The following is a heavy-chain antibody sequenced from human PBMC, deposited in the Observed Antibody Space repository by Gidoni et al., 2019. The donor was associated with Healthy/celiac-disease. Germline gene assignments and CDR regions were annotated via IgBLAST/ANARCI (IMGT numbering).Heavy chain of an antibody. J-gene: IGHJ4*02. CDR1: GGSISSSSYY. D-gene: IGHD5-18*01. CDR3: ARQGGGDTAMEAPYDY. CDR2: IYYSGST. Sequence: QLQLQESGPGLVKPSETLSLTCTVSGGSISSSSYYWGWIRQPPGKGLEWIGSIYYSGSTYYNPSLKSRVTISVDTSKNQFSLKLSSVIAADTAVYYCARQGGGDTAMEAPYDYWGQGTLVTVSS. V-gene: IGHV4-39*01.